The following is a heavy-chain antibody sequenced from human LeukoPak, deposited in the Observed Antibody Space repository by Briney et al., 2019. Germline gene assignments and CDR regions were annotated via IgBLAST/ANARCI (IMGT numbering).Heavy chain of an antibody. Sequence: SETLSLTCTVSGYSISSGYYWGWIRQPPGKGLEWIGSGSTYYNPSLKSRVTISVDTSKNQFSLKLSSVTAADTAVYYCARHYSSSWYVQRYFDYWGQGTLVTVSS. CDR2: SGST. D-gene: IGHD6-13*01. J-gene: IGHJ4*02. V-gene: IGHV4-38-2*02. CDR3: ARHYSSSWYVQRYFDY. CDR1: GYSISSGYY.